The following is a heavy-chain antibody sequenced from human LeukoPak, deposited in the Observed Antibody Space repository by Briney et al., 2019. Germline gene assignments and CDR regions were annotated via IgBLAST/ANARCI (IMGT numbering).Heavy chain of an antibody. V-gene: IGHV4-59*01. CDR3: ARVLSYWYFDL. CDR2: IYYSGST. D-gene: IGHD2-8*02. Sequence: SETLSLTCTVYGGSISSYYWSWIRQPPGKGLEWIGYIYYSGSTNYNPSLRSRVTISVDTSKNQFSLKLSSVTAADTAVYYCARVLSYWYFDLWGRGTLVTVSS. CDR1: GGSISSYY. J-gene: IGHJ2*01.